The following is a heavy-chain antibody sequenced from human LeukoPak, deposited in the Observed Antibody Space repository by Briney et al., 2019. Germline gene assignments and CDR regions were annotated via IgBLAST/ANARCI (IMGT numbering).Heavy chain of an antibody. CDR2: IHYSGST. CDR1: GGSISGSY. Sequence: SETLSLTCTVSGGSISGSYWSWIRQPPGKGLEWIGYIHYSGSTKYNPSLKSRVTISVDTSKNQFSLKLSSVTAADTAVYYCAKGQMWLVSWGQGTLVTVSS. D-gene: IGHD2-21*01. J-gene: IGHJ4*02. V-gene: IGHV4-59*13. CDR3: AKGQMWLVS.